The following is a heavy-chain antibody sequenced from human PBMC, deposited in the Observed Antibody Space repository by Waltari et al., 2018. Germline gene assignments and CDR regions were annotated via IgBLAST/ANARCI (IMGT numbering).Heavy chain of an antibody. Sequence: QVQLLQSGAEVKKPGSSVKLSCQASGVTFSTYGISWVRQAPGQRLEWMGKIIPFFGSPDYAENFQGRITITADKSTTTTYLELSSLRSDDTAVYYCARIPYYYDKAPLDSWGQGTLVTVSP. J-gene: IGHJ4*02. CDR1: GVTFSTYG. D-gene: IGHD3-22*01. CDR3: ARIPYYYDKAPLDS. CDR2: IIPFFGSP. V-gene: IGHV1-69*06.